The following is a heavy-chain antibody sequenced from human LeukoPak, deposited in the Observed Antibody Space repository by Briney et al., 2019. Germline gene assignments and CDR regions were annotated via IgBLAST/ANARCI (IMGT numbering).Heavy chain of an antibody. D-gene: IGHD1-26*01. Sequence: SETLSLTCTVSGGSISSYYWSWIRQPPGKGLEWIGTIYYSGSTNYNPSLKSRVTISVDTSKNQFSLKLSSVTAADTAVYYCARVGSGSYYHDFGYWGQGTLVTVSS. CDR1: GGSISSYY. CDR3: ARVGSGSYYHDFGY. CDR2: IYYSGST. V-gene: IGHV4-59*01. J-gene: IGHJ4*02.